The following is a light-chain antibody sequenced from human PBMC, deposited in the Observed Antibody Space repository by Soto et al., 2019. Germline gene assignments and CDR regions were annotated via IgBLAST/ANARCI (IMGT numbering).Light chain of an antibody. J-gene: IGLJ3*02. Sequence: QSVLTQPRSVSGSPGQSVTISCTGTSNDVGGYNYVSWYQQHPGKAPKLLISDVHKRPSGVPDRFSGSKSGNTASLIISGLQAEEEAYYYCCSDEGSNTLVFGGGTQLTVL. CDR1: SNDVGGYNY. CDR2: DVH. V-gene: IGLV2-11*01. CDR3: CSDEGSNTLV.